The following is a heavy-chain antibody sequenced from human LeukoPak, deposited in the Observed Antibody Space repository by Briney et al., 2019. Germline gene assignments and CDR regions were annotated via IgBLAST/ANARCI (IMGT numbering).Heavy chain of an antibody. J-gene: IGHJ4*02. Sequence: GRSLRLSCAASGFTFSSYGMHWVRQAPGKGLEWVAVISYDGSNKYYADSVKGRFTISRDNSKNTLYLQMNSLRAEDTAVYYCAKQYYWGQGTPVTVSS. V-gene: IGHV3-30*18. CDR1: GFTFSSYG. CDR3: AKQYY. CDR2: ISYDGSNK.